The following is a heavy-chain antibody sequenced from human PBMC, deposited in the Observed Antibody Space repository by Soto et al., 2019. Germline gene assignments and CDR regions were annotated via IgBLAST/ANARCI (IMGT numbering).Heavy chain of an antibody. CDR3: ARAIPPYSSSWYEAFDT. CDR2: TYYRSKWYN. D-gene: IGHD6-13*01. CDR1: GDSVSGNSAA. J-gene: IGHJ3*02. Sequence: WQTLSLTWPITGDSVSGNSAAWNWIRQSPSRGLEWRGRTYYRSKWYNDYAVSVKSLITINPDTSKNQLSLQLNSVTPEDTAVYYCARAIPPYSSSWYEAFDTWGQATIV. V-gene: IGHV6-1*01.